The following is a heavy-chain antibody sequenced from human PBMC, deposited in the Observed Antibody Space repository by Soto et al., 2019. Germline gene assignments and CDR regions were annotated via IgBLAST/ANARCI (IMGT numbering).Heavy chain of an antibody. Sequence: QVQLQESGPGLVKPSETLSLTCTVSGGSISSYYWSWIRQPPGKGLEWIGYIYYSGSTNYNPSLKSRVTISVDTSKNQFSLKLSSVTAADTAVYYCARQDYDSRGPDYWGQGTLVTVSS. V-gene: IGHV4-59*08. J-gene: IGHJ4*02. D-gene: IGHD3-22*01. CDR1: GGSISSYY. CDR3: ARQDYDSRGPDY. CDR2: IYYSGST.